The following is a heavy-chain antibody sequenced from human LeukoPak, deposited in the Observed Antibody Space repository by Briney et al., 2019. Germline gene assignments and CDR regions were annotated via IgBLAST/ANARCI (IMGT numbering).Heavy chain of an antibody. Sequence: KPSETLSLTCTVSGGSISSGSYYWSWIRQPAGKGLEWIGRIYTSGSTNYNPSLKSRVTISVDTSKNQFSLKLSSVTAADTAVYYCARHPSGSYTGFDYWGQGTLVTVSS. J-gene: IGHJ4*02. V-gene: IGHV4-61*02. CDR1: GGSISSGSYY. CDR3: ARHPSGSYTGFDY. CDR2: IYTSGST. D-gene: IGHD1-26*01.